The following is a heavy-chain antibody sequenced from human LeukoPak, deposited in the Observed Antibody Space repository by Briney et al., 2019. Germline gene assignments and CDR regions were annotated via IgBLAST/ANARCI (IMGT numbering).Heavy chain of an antibody. CDR2: ISGSGGST. J-gene: IGHJ4*02. D-gene: IGHD5-24*01. Sequence: GGSLRLSCAASGFTFSSYAMSWVRQAPGKGLEWVSAISGSGGSTYYADSVKGRFTISRDNSKNTLYLQMNSLRAEDTAVYYCAKVGRRWLQLQDFDYWGQGTLVTVSS. CDR3: AKVGRRWLQLQDFDY. CDR1: GFTFSSYA. V-gene: IGHV3-23*01.